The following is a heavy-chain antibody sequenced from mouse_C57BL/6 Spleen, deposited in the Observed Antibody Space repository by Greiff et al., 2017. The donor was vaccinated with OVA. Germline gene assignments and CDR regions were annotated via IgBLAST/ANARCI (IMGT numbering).Heavy chain of an antibody. CDR1: GFSFNTYA. CDR3: VRHGTYYSNYRYFDV. CDR2: IRSKSNNYAT. Sequence: EVKLLESGGGLVQPKGSLKLSCAASGFSFNTYAMNWVRQAPGKGLEWVARIRSKSNNYATYYADSVKDRFTISRDDSESMLYLQMNNLKTEDTAMYYCVRHGTYYSNYRYFDVWGTGTTVTVSS. J-gene: IGHJ1*03. D-gene: IGHD2-5*01. V-gene: IGHV10-1*01.